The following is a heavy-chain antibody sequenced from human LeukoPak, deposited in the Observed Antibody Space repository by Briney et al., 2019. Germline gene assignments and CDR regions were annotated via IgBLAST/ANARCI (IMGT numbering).Heavy chain of an antibody. D-gene: IGHD5-24*01. CDR3: ARTEMATSLRYNWFAP. J-gene: IGHJ5*02. V-gene: IGHV4-39*07. CDR2: INHSGST. CDR1: GGSISSSSSY. Sequence: PSETLSLTCSVSGGSISSSSSYWGWIRQPPGKGLEWIGEINHSGSTNYNPSLKSRVTISGDTSKNQFSLKLSSVTAADTAMYYCARTEMATSLRYNWFAPWGQGTLVTVSS.